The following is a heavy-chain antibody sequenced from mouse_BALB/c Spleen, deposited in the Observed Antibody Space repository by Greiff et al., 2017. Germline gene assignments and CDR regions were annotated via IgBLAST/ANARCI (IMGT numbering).Heavy chain of an antibody. CDR1: GYTFSSYW. V-gene: IGHV1-9*01. Sequence: VHLVESGAELMKPGASVKISCKATGYTFSSYWIEWVKQRPGHGLEWIGEILPGSGSTNYNEKFKGKATFTADTSSNTAYMQLSSLTSEDSAVYYCARWQRGIYAMDYWGQGTSVTVSS. CDR3: ARWQRGIYAMDY. J-gene: IGHJ4*01. D-gene: IGHD6-1*01. CDR2: ILPGSGST.